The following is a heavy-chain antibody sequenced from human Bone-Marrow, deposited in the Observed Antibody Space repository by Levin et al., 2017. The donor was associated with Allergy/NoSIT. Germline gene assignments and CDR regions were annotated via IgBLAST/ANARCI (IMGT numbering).Heavy chain of an antibody. CDR1: GGSISSYS. CDR3: ARSQYSIRDYYNDYYMDV. D-gene: IGHD6-13*01. CDR2: IYSSGST. V-gene: IGHV4-59*01. J-gene: IGHJ6*03. Sequence: SQTLSLTCTVSGGSISSYSWSWIRQPPGKGLEWIGHIYSSGSTNYNPSLKSRVTISVDTSKNQFSLKLSSVTAADTAVYYCARSQYSIRDYYNDYYMDVWGKGTTVTVSS.